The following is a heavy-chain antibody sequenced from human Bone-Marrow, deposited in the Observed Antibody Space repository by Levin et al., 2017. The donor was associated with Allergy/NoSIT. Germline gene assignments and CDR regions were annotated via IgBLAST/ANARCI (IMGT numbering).Heavy chain of an antibody. CDR3: ARGRYLVDIVATGLGY. CDR1: GFTFSSYA. Sequence: GGSLRLSCAASGFTFSSYAMHWVRQAPGKGLEWVAVISYDGSNKYYADSVKGRFTISRDNSKNTLYLQMNSLRAEDTAVYYCARGRYLVDIVATGLGYWGQGTLVTVSS. V-gene: IGHV3-30-3*01. CDR2: ISYDGSNK. D-gene: IGHD5-12*01. J-gene: IGHJ4*02.